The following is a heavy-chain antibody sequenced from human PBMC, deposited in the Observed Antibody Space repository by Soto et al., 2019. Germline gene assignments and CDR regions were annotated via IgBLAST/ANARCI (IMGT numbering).Heavy chain of an antibody. J-gene: IGHJ3*02. V-gene: IGHV1-2*02. CDR3: ARAMIVVVTHAFDI. D-gene: IGHD3-22*01. CDR1: GYTFTGYY. CDR2: INPNSGGT. Sequence: ASVKVSCKASGYTFTGYYMHWVRQAPGQGLEWMGWINPNSGGTNYAQKFQGRVTMTRDTSISTAYMELSRLRSDDTAVYYCARAMIVVVTHAFDIWGQGTMVTVSS.